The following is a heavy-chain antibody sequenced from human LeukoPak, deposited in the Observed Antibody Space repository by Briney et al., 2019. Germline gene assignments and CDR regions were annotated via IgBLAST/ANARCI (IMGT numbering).Heavy chain of an antibody. V-gene: IGHV4-4*02. D-gene: IGHD3-10*01. Sequence: PSETLSLTCAVSGGSISSSNWWSWVRQPPGKGLEWIGEIYHSGTTNYNASLKSRVTILVDKSKNQFSLKLSSVNAADTAVYYCARSISAMVRGAPYYWGQGIPVTVSS. CDR2: IYHSGTT. CDR1: GGSISSSNW. J-gene: IGHJ4*02. CDR3: ARSISAMVRGAPYY.